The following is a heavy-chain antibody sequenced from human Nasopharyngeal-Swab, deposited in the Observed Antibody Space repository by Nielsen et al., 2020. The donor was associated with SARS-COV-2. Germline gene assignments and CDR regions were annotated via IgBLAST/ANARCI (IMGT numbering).Heavy chain of an antibody. CDR1: GGTFSSYA. D-gene: IGHD3-10*01. J-gene: IGHJ6*03. V-gene: IGHV1-69*06. Sequence: SVKVSCKASGGTFSSYAISWVRQAPGQGLEWMGGIIHIFGTANYAQKFQGRVTITADKSTSTAYMELSSLRSEDTAVYYCARNYYGSGSYYNNPFYYYYMDVWGKGTTVTVSS. CDR2: IIHIFGTA. CDR3: ARNYYGSGSYYNNPFYYYYMDV.